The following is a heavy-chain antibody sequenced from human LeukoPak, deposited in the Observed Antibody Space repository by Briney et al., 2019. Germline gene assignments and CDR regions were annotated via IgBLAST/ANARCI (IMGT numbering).Heavy chain of an antibody. Sequence: PGGSLRLSCAASGLTFSSYGMHWVRQAPGKGLEWVAVISYDGSNKYYADSVKGRFTISRDNSKNTLYLQMNSLRAEDTAVYYCAKLWPLDYWGQGTLVTVSS. CDR1: GLTFSSYG. V-gene: IGHV3-30*18. CDR2: ISYDGSNK. CDR3: AKLWPLDY. D-gene: IGHD3-10*01. J-gene: IGHJ4*02.